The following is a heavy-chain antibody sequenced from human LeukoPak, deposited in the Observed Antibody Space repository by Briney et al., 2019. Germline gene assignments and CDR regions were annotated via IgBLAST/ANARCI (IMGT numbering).Heavy chain of an antibody. J-gene: IGHJ4*02. Sequence: SETLSLTCSVSGYSISRGYYWGWLRQPPGQGLEWIGSIHHSGSAYYKSSLKSRVTISVDPSRNQFSMKLSSVTAADTAVYYCARLPHCPGGKCRDGGVHIDYWGQGTLVTVSS. CDR3: ARLPHCPGGKCRDGGVHIDY. D-gene: IGHD2-8*02. CDR1: GYSISRGYY. CDR2: IHHSGSA. V-gene: IGHV4-38-2*02.